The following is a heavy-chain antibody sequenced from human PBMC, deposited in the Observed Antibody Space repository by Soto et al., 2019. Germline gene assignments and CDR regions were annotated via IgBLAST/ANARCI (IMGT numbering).Heavy chain of an antibody. CDR2: IYNRGSA. CDR3: ATVVGGNSNWFVD. D-gene: IGHD2-21*02. J-gene: IGHJ5*02. Sequence: QVQLHESGPGLVKPSQTLSLTCTVSGAAIDSGSYYWSWIRQHPGKGLEWIGYIYNRGSAYYNSSLNGLVTKTRDTSDNLFSLNLGSVTAADTVVYYCATVVGGNSNWFVDWGQGSLVTVSS. CDR1: GAAIDSGSYY. V-gene: IGHV4-31*01.